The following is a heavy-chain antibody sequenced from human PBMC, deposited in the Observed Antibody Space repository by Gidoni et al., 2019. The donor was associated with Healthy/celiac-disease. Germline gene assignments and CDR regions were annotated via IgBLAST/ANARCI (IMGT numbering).Heavy chain of an antibody. D-gene: IGHD1-26*01. CDR3: AKGGIVNPDY. J-gene: IGHJ4*02. CDR1: GFTFSSYV. V-gene: IGHV3-23*01. CDR2: ISGSGGST. Sequence: SGFTFSSYVMSWVRQVPGKGLEWVSAISGSGGSTYYADSVKGRFTISRDNSKNTLYLQMNSLRAEDTAVYYCAKGGIVNPDYWGQGTLVTVSS.